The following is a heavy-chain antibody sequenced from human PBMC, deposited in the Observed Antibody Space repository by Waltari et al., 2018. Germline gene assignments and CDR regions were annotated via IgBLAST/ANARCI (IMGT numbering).Heavy chain of an antibody. J-gene: IGHJ3*02. D-gene: IGHD6-19*01. CDR1: GYTFTGYY. CDR2: INPKSGGT. Sequence: QVQLVQSGAEVKKPGASVKVSCKASGYTFTGYYMHWVRQAPGQGLEWMGWINPKSGGTNYAQKFQGRVTMTRDKSISTAYMELSRLRSDDTAVYYCARLGYSSGGDAFDIWGQGTMVTVSS. V-gene: IGHV1-2*02. CDR3: ARLGYSSGGDAFDI.